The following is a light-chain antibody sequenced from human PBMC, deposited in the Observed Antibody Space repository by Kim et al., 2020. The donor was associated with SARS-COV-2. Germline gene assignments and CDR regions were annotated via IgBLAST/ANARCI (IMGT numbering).Light chain of an antibody. V-gene: IGKV1-8*01. Sequence: ASAGDRVTITCRASQDISNSLAWYQQKPGKAPELLIYDAFTLQSGVSPRFSGSRSGTDFTLTISSLQSEDFAAYYCQQHYIYPLTFGGGTKVDIK. J-gene: IGKJ4*01. CDR3: QQHYIYPLT. CDR1: QDISNS. CDR2: DAF.